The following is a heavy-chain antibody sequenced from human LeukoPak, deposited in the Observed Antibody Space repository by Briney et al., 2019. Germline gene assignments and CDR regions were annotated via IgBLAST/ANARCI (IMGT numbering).Heavy chain of an antibody. CDR1: GFTFNTYS. CDR3: ASYSSSWYYFDY. V-gene: IGHV3-21*01. CDR2: IDSSGGYM. J-gene: IGHJ4*02. D-gene: IGHD6-13*01. Sequence: GGSLRLSCEASGFTFNTYSMNWARQAPGKGLEWVSSIDSSGGYMYYADSVKGRFTISRDNAKNSLYLQMNSLRAEDTAVYYCASYSSSWYYFDYWGQGTLVTVSS.